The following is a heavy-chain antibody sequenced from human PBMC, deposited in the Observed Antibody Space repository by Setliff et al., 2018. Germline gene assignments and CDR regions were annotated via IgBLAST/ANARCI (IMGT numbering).Heavy chain of an antibody. CDR2: IYTSGST. V-gene: IGHV4-4*07. J-gene: IGHJ5*02. D-gene: IGHD2-21*01. Sequence: SETLSLTCTVSGGSISSYYWSWIRQPAGKGLEWIGRIYTSGSTNYSPSLKSRVTISVDTSKKQFSLMLTSVTAADTAVYYCARYIPSAGCFDPWGQGALVTAPQ. CDR3: ARYIPSAGCFDP. CDR1: GGSISSYY.